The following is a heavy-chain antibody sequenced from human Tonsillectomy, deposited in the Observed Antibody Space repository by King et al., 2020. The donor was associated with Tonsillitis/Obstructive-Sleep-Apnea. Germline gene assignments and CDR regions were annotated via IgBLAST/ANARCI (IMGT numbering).Heavy chain of an antibody. Sequence: VQLVESGGGLVQPGGSLRLSCAASGFTFSSYAMNWVRQAPGKGLGWVSGITGSGGSTYYADSVKGRFTISRDNSKNTLYLQMNSLRAEDTAVYYCATDRYYFDSSGYFADRAFDIWGQGTMVTVSS. V-gene: IGHV3-23*04. CDR1: GFTFSSYA. D-gene: IGHD3-22*01. CDR2: ITGSGGST. CDR3: ATDRYYFDSSGYFADRAFDI. J-gene: IGHJ3*02.